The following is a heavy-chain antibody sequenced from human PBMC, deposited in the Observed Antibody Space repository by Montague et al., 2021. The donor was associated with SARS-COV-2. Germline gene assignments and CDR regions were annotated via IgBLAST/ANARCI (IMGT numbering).Heavy chain of an antibody. CDR2: IYSGGSST. V-gene: IGHV3-23*03. Sequence: SLRLSCAASGFTFSSYAMSWVRQAPGKGLEWVSVIYSGGSSTYYSDSVKGLFTISRDNSKNTLYLQMNSLRAEDTAVYYCAKDLEEFITIFGVVTKSPLGMDVWGQGTTVTVSS. D-gene: IGHD3-3*01. CDR1: GFTFSSYA. CDR3: AKDLEEFITIFGVVTKSPLGMDV. J-gene: IGHJ6*02.